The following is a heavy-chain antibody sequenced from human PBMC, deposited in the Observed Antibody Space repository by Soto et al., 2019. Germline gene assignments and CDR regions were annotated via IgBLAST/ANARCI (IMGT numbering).Heavy chain of an antibody. Sequence: PGGSLRLSCAASGFTFSSYGMHWVRQAPGKGLEWVAVISYDGSNKYYADSVKGRFTISRDNSKNTLYLQMNSLRAEDTAVYYCEKDRRWLQYHGQFDYWGQGPLVTVSS. CDR2: ISYDGSNK. CDR3: EKDRRWLQYHGQFDY. J-gene: IGHJ4*02. V-gene: IGHV3-30*18. D-gene: IGHD5-12*01. CDR1: GFTFSSYG.